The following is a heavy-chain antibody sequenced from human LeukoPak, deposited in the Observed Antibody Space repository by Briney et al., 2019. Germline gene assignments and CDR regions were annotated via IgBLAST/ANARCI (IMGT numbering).Heavy chain of an antibody. J-gene: IGHJ4*02. D-gene: IGHD6-6*01. CDR3: ARMPKYSSSSGGNY. CDR1: GGTFSSYA. V-gene: IGHV1-69*05. CDR2: IIPIFGTA. Sequence: VASVKVSCKASGGTFSSYAISWVRQAPGQGLEWMGGIIPIFGTANYAQKLQGRVTMTTDTSTSTAYMELRSLRSDDTAVYYCARMPKYSSSSGGNYWGQGTLVTVSS.